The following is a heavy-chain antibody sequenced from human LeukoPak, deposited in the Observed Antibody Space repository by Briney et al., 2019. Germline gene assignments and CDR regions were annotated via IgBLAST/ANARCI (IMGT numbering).Heavy chain of an antibody. Sequence: SETLSLTCTVSGGSISSYYWSWIRQPPGKGLEWIGYIYYSGSTNYNPSLKSRVTISVDKSKNQFSLKLSSVTAADTAVYYSARVPRNWFDPWGQGTLVTVSS. CDR2: IYYSGST. V-gene: IGHV4-59*12. J-gene: IGHJ5*02. CDR1: GGSISSYY. CDR3: ARVPRNWFDP.